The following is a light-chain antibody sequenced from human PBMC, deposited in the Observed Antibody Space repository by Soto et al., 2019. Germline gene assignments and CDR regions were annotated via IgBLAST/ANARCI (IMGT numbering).Light chain of an antibody. CDR1: ETISTY. J-gene: IGKJ2*01. V-gene: IGKV1-39*01. Sequence: DIQMTQSPSSLSASVGDRVAITCRASETISTYLNWYQQKPGKAPKLLIHAASTLQRGVPSRFTGSGSGTNFTLTISSLQPGDVASYYCQQSYITPYTFGQGTKLEIK. CDR2: AAS. CDR3: QQSYITPYT.